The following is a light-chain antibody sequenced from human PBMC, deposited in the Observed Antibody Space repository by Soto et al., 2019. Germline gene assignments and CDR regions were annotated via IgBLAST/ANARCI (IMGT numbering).Light chain of an antibody. Sequence: QMTQSPSTLSASVGDRVTITCRASQSISIWLAWYQQKPGKAPKLLIYKASSLESGVPSRFSGSGSGTEFTLTINSLQPDDFATYYCQQYNSDSTFGQGTKVEIK. CDR3: QQYNSDST. J-gene: IGKJ1*01. V-gene: IGKV1-5*03. CDR2: KAS. CDR1: QSISIW.